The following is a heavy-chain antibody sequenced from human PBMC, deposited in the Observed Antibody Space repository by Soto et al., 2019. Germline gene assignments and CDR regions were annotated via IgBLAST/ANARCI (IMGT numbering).Heavy chain of an antibody. CDR1: GFTFSSYA. V-gene: IGHV3-23*01. CDR3: ANGLEWLPHFDY. D-gene: IGHD3-3*01. J-gene: IGHJ4*02. Sequence: EVQLLESGGGLVQPGGSLRLSCAASGFTFSSYAMSWVRQAPGKGLEWVSAISGSGGSTYYAGSVKGRFTISRDNSKNTLYLQMNSLRAEDTAVYYCANGLEWLPHFDYWGQGTLVTVSS. CDR2: ISGSGGST.